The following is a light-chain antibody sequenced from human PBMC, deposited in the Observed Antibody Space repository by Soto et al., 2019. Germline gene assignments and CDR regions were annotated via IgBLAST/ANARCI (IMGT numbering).Light chain of an antibody. CDR1: QDISSY. J-gene: IGKJ5*01. Sequence: DIQMTQSPSSLSASVGDGVTITCQASQDISSYLNWYQQKPGEAPPLLIYDASHLQPGVPSRFSGSGSGTDFTFSTSSLQPEDLATYYCQQYENRPITFGQGTRLEIK. V-gene: IGKV1-33*01. CDR2: DAS. CDR3: QQYENRPIT.